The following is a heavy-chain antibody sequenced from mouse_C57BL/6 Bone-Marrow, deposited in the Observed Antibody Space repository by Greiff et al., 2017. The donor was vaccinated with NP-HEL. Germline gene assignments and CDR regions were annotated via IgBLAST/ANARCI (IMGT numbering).Heavy chain of an antibody. J-gene: IGHJ4*01. CDR1: GFTFSDYG. V-gene: IGHV5-17*01. Sequence: EVKLMESGGGLVKPGGSLKLSCAASGFTFSDYGMHWVRQAPEKGLEWVAYISSGSSTIYYADTVKGRFTISRDNAKNTLVLQMTSLRSEDTAMYYCAITETEWGYYYAIDYWGQGTSVTVSS. CDR3: AITETEWGYYYAIDY. CDR2: ISSGSSTI. D-gene: IGHD4-1*01.